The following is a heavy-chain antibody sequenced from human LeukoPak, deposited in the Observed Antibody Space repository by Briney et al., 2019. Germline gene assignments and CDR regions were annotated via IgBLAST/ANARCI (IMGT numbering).Heavy chain of an antibody. CDR3: ARNAPGGFGVVSNFDY. CDR1: GFTFSSYS. Sequence: PGGSLRLSCAASGFTFSSYSMNWVRQAPGKGLEWVSSISSSSSYIYYADSVKGRFTISRDNAKNSLYLQMNSLRAEDTAVYYCARNAPGGFGVVSNFDYWGQGTLVTVSS. CDR2: ISSSSSYI. J-gene: IGHJ4*02. V-gene: IGHV3-21*01. D-gene: IGHD3-3*01.